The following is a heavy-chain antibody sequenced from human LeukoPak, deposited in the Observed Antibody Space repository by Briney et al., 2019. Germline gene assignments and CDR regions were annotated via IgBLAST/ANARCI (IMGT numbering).Heavy chain of an antibody. Sequence: PSEXLSXTCTVSVGSISTGNYYYSWIRQSAGKGREWIGNIYMSGSTRYNPSLMGRVAMSVGTLKNQFSLKIASATAADTAVYYCARDWGIAAATPYYFDHWGQGILVTVSS. CDR3: ARDWGIAAATPYYFDH. V-gene: IGHV4-61*09. J-gene: IGHJ4*02. CDR2: IYMSGST. CDR1: VGSISTGNYY. D-gene: IGHD6-13*01.